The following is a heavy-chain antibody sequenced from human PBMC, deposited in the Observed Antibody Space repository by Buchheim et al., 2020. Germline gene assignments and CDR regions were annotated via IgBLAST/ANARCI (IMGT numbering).Heavy chain of an antibody. Sequence: EVQLVESGGSLVQPGGSLRLSCAASGFTFSTYSMNWVRQAPGKGLEWLSYISSSSNTIYYADSVKGRFTISRDDAKNSLFLQMNSLRDEDTAVYYCARGTTVTTPYYYGMDVWGQGTT. V-gene: IGHV3-48*02. CDR3: ARGTTVTTPYYYGMDV. CDR1: GFTFSTYS. J-gene: IGHJ6*02. CDR2: ISSSSNTI. D-gene: IGHD4-11*01.